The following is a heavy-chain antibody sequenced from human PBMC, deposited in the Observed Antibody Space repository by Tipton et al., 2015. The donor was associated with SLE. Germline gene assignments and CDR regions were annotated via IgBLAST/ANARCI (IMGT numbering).Heavy chain of an antibody. J-gene: IGHJ4*02. CDR1: GFTFSSYE. Sequence: SLRLSCAASGFTFSSYEMNWVRQAPGKGLEWVSYISSSGSTIYYADSVKGRFTISRDNAKNSLYLQMNSLRAEDTAVYYCARALGYSYGQGSYYFDYWGQGTLVTVSS. V-gene: IGHV3-48*03. CDR2: ISSSGSTI. CDR3: ARALGYSYGQGSYYFDY. D-gene: IGHD5-18*01.